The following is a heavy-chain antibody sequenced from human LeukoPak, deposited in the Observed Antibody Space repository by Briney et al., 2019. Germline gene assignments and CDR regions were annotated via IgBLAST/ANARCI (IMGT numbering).Heavy chain of an antibody. V-gene: IGHV3-30*03. CDR1: GFTFSSDG. CDR3: ARDYTRYNYFDD. CDR2: ISYDGSNK. D-gene: IGHD3-16*01. J-gene: IGHJ4*02. Sequence: GGSRRLSCAAAGFTFSSDGMHWVRQAPGKGLGWVAVISYDGSNKYYADSVTGRFTISRDNAKNSLYLQMNSLRAEDTAVYYCARDYTRYNYFDDWGQGTLVTVSS.